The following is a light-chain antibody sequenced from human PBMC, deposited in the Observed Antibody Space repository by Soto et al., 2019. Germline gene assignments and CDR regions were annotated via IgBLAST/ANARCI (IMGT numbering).Light chain of an antibody. CDR2: DVS. CDR1: SSDVGGYNY. CDR3: SSYTSSSTLLYV. V-gene: IGLV2-14*01. J-gene: IGLJ1*01. Sequence: QSALTQPASVSGSPGQSITISCTGTSSDVGGYNYVSWYQQHPGKAPKLMIYDVSNRPSGVSNRFSGSKSGNTDSLTISGLQAEDEADYYCSSYTSSSTLLYVFGPGTKLTVL.